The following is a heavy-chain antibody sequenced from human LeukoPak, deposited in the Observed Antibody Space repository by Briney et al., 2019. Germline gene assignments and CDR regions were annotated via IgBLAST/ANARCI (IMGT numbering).Heavy chain of an antibody. CDR2: IYSDNT. V-gene: IGHV3-53*01. CDR1: GFNVRTNY. J-gene: IGHJ4*02. D-gene: IGHD4/OR15-4a*01. Sequence: GGSLRLSCAASGFNVRTNYMSWVRQAPGKGLEWVSFIYSDNTHYSDSVKGRFTISRDNSKNTLYLQMNSLRAEDTAVYYCARRAGAYSHPYDYWGQGTLVTVSS. CDR3: ARRAGAYSHPYDY.